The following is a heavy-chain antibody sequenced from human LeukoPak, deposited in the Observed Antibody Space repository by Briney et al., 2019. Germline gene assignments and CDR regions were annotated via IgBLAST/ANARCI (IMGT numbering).Heavy chain of an antibody. CDR3: ERDIGGGSYGY. V-gene: IGHV3-21*01. D-gene: IGHD1-26*01. CDR1: GFTLSSYE. J-gene: IGHJ4*02. Sequence: GGSLRLSCAASGFTLSSYEMNWVRQAPGKGLEWVSSISSSSSYIYYADSVKGRFPISRDNAKNSLYLQMNSLRAGDTAVYYCERDIGGGSYGYWGQGTLVTVSS. CDR2: ISSSSSYI.